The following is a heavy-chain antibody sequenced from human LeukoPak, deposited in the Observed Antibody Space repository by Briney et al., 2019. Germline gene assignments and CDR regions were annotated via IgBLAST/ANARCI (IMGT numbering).Heavy chain of an antibody. D-gene: IGHD5-24*01. J-gene: IGHJ4*02. CDR2: IYYSGST. V-gene: IGHV4-59*08. CDR3: ARQERGRWLQSYYFDY. CDR1: GGSISSYY. Sequence: SETLSLTCTVSGGSISSYYWSWIRQPPGKGLEWIGYIYYSGSTNYNPSLKSRVTISVDTSKNQFSLKLSSVTAADTAVYYCARQERGRWLQSYYFDYWGQGTLVTVSS.